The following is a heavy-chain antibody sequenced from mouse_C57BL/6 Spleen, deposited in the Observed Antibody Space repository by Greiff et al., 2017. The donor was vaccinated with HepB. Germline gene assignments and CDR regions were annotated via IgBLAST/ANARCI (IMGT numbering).Heavy chain of an antibody. V-gene: IGHV5-17*01. CDR3: ARRSWDSSGYGAMDD. D-gene: IGHD3-2*02. CDR1: GFTFSDYG. CDR2: ISSGSSTI. Sequence: EVQLVESGGGLVKPGGSLKLSCAASGFTFSDYGMHWVRQAPEKGLEWVAYISSGSSTIYYADTVKGRFTISRDNAKNTLFLQMTSLRSEDTAMYYCARRSWDSSGYGAMDDWGQGTSVTVSS. J-gene: IGHJ4*01.